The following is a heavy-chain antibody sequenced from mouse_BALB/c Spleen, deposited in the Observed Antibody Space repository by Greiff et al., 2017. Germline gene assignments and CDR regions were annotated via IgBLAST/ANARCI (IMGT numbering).Heavy chain of an antibody. CDR1: GYSITSDYA. J-gene: IGHJ2*01. Sequence: EVQLVESGPGLVKPSQSLSLTCTVTGYSITSDYAWNWIRQFPGNKLEWMGYISYSGSTSYNPSLKSRISITRDTSKNQFFLQLNSVTTEDTATYYCARRAARATFLHYCDYWGQGTTLTVSS. CDR2: ISYSGST. CDR3: ARRAARATFLHYCDY. V-gene: IGHV3-2*02. D-gene: IGHD3-1*01.